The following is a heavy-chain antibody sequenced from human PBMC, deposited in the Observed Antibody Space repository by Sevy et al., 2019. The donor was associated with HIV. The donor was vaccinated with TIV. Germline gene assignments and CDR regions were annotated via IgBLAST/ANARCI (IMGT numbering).Heavy chain of an antibody. J-gene: IGHJ4*02. CDR1: GFTFSSYA. D-gene: IGHD5-18*01. CDR3: AKDVLDTARVTMDY. V-gene: IGHV3-23*01. Sequence: GGSLRLSCAASGFTFSSYAMSWVRQAPGKGLEWVSAISGSGGSTYYADSVKGRFTISRDNSMNTLYLQMNSLRAEDTAVYYCAKDVLDTARVTMDYWGQGTLVTVSS. CDR2: ISGSGGST.